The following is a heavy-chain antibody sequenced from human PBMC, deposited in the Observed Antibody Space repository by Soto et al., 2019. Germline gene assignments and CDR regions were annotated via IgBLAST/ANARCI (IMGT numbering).Heavy chain of an antibody. CDR2: IWYDGSNK. CDR3: ARGGYYYDSSGLLD. Sequence: GGSLRLSCAAAGFTFSSYGMHWVRQAPGKGLEWVAVIWYDGSNKYYADSVKGRFTISRDNSKNTLYLQMNSLRAEDTAVYYCARGGYYYDSSGLLDWGQGTLVPVSS. J-gene: IGHJ4*02. D-gene: IGHD3-22*01. V-gene: IGHV3-33*01. CDR1: GFTFSSYG.